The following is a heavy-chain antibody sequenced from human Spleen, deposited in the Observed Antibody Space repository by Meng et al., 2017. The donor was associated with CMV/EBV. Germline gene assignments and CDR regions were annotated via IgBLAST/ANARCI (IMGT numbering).Heavy chain of an antibody. Sequence: ASVKVSCKASGYTFTGYYMHWVRQAPGQGLEWMGWINPNSGGTNYAQKFQGRVTMTRDTSISTAYMELSSLRSEDTAVYYCARASDGSKDIVVVPAADYYYYGMDVWGQGTTVTVSS. CDR2: INPNSGGT. J-gene: IGHJ6*02. V-gene: IGHV1-2*02. CDR3: ARASDGSKDIVVVPAADYYYYGMDV. D-gene: IGHD2-2*01. CDR1: GYTFTGYY.